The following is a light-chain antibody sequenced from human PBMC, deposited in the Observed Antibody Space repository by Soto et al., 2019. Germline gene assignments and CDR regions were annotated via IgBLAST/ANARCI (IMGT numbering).Light chain of an antibody. CDR2: LDSDGSH. Sequence: QSVLTQSPSASASLGPSVKFTCTLTSGHSDYAIAWHQQRPEKGPRFLMKLDSDGSHTKGAGIPDRFSGSSSGAERFLTISSLQSEDEADYYCQTWDSGIQVFGGGTKLTVL. V-gene: IGLV4-69*01. CDR1: SGHSDYA. J-gene: IGLJ3*02. CDR3: QTWDSGIQV.